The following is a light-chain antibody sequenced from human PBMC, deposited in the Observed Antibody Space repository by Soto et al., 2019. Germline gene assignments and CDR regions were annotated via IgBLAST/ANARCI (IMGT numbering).Light chain of an antibody. CDR2: RNN. J-gene: IGLJ1*01. Sequence: QSALTQPPSASGTPGQRVTISCSGSSSNIGSNYVYWYQQLPGTAPKLLIYRNNQRPSGVPDQFSGSKSGTSASLAISGLRSEDEADYYCAAWDDSLSGYVFGTGTKVTVL. CDR1: SSNIGSNY. CDR3: AAWDDSLSGYV. V-gene: IGLV1-47*01.